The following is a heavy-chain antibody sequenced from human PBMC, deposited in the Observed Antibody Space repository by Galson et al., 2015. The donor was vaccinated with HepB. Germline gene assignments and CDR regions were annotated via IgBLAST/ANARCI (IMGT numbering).Heavy chain of an antibody. J-gene: IGHJ5*02. CDR3: ARDPSVITAPVFDP. D-gene: IGHD3-16*01. Sequence: SLRLSCAVSGFAFSKYGMHWVRQAPGKGLEWVAVTSYDGTNKYYADSVKGRFIISRDNSKNTLYLQMNSLRAEDTAVYYCARDPSVITAPVFDPWGQGILVTVSS. CDR2: TSYDGTNK. CDR1: GFAFSKYG. V-gene: IGHV3-30*03.